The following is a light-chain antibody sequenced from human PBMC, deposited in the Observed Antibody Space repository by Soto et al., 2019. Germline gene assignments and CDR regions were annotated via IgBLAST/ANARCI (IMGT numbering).Light chain of an antibody. CDR1: SSDVGGYNY. V-gene: IGLV2-14*01. Sequence: QSVLTQPASVSGSPGQSITISYTGTSSDVGGYNYVSWYQQHPGKAPKLMIYEVSNRPSGVSNRFSGSKSGNTASLTISGLQAEDEADYYCSSFRSGSTWVFGGGTKLTVL. CDR2: EVS. CDR3: SSFRSGSTWV. J-gene: IGLJ3*02.